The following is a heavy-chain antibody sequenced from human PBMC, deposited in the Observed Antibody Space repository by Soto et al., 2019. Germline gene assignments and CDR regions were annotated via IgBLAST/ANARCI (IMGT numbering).Heavy chain of an antibody. CDR2: IYYNGGS. V-gene: IGHV4-59*12. CDR1: GGSISTYY. D-gene: IGHD3-10*01. J-gene: IGHJ2*01. CDR3: GRVGAGNFDL. Sequence: QVQLQESGPGLVKPSETLSLTCTVSGGSISTYYWSWIRQPPGKGLQWIGYIYYNGGSNYNPSLTILVTLAIYTSKVQCSLQVAAVTGADTAVYYCGRVGAGNFDLWCRGTLITVSS.